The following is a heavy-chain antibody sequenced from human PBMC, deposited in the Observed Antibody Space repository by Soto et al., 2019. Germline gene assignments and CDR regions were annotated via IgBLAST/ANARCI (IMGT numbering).Heavy chain of an antibody. CDR1: GGSISSYY. CDR2: IYYSGST. CDR3: AKVPLYCSSTSCYYYYYMDV. D-gene: IGHD2-2*01. Sequence: SETLSLTCTVSGGSISSYYWSWIRQPPGKGLEWIGYIYYSGSTNYNPSLKGRVTISVDTSKNQFSLKLSSVTAADTAVYYCAKVPLYCSSTSCYYYYYMDVWGKGTTVTVSS. J-gene: IGHJ6*03. V-gene: IGHV4-59*01.